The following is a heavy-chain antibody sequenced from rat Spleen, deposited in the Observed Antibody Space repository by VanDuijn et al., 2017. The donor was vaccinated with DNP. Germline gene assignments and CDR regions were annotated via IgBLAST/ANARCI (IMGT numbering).Heavy chain of an antibody. CDR1: GFTFNNYW. Sequence: EVQLVESGGGLVQPGRSLKLSCVASGFTFNNYWMTWIRQVPGKGLEWVASITNSDGSTFYTDSVKGRFTISRDDAKNTLYLQMNSLRSEETATYYCARVQVGYYAMDAWGQGTSVTVSS. D-gene: IGHD3-8*01. V-gene: IGHV5-31*01. CDR2: ITNSDGST. CDR3: ARVQVGYYAMDA. J-gene: IGHJ4*01.